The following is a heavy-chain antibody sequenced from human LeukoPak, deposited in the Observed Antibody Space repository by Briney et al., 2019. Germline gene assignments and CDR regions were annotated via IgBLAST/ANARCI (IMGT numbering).Heavy chain of an antibody. Sequence: PGGSLRLSCAASGFTFSSYSMNWVRQAPGKGLEWVSYISSSSSTIYYADSVKGRFTISRDNAKNSLYLQMNSLRAEDTAVYYCARDLSYHDSSGRFFDYWGQGTLVTVSS. D-gene: IGHD3-22*01. CDR2: ISSSSSTI. V-gene: IGHV3-48*01. CDR1: GFTFSSYS. CDR3: ARDLSYHDSSGRFFDY. J-gene: IGHJ4*02.